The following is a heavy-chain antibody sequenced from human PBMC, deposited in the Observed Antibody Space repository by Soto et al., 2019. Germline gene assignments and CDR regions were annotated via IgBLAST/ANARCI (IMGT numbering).Heavy chain of an antibody. CDR2: ISYDGSNK. V-gene: IGHV3-30*18. J-gene: IGHJ3*02. CDR3: AKDYYDRSGSHDAFDI. Sequence: GGSLRLSCAASGFTFSSYGMHWVRQAPGKGLEWVAVISYDGSNKYYADSVKGRFTISRDNSKNTLYLQMNSLRAEDTAVYYCAKDYYDRSGSHDAFDIWGQGTMVTVSS. D-gene: IGHD3-22*01. CDR1: GFTFSSYG.